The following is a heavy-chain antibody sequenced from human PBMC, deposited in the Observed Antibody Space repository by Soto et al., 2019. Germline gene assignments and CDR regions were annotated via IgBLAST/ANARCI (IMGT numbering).Heavy chain of an antibody. D-gene: IGHD2-21*02. CDR1: GFTFSSYA. CDR2: ISYDGSNK. CDR3: ARDYIVVVTATSSFDY. V-gene: IGHV3-30-3*01. J-gene: IGHJ4*02. Sequence: GGSLRLSCAASGFTFSSYAMHWVRQAPGKGLEWVAVISYDGSNKYYADSVKGRFTISRDNSKNTLYLQMNSLRAEDTAVYYCARDYIVVVTATSSFDYWGQGTLVTVSS.